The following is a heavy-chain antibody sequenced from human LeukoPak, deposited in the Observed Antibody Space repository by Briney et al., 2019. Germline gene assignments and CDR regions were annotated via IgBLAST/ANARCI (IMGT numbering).Heavy chain of an antibody. J-gene: IGHJ3*02. CDR1: GYSFTSYW. V-gene: IGHV5-51*01. D-gene: IGHD3-3*01. CDR3: ARLTRVVYPGDAFDI. CDR2: IYPGDSDT. Sequence: GESLKISCNGSGYSFTSYWIGWVRQMPGKGLEWMGIIYPGDSDTRYSPSFQGQVTISADKSISTAYLQWSSLKASDAAMYYCARLTRVVYPGDAFDIWGQGTMVTVSS.